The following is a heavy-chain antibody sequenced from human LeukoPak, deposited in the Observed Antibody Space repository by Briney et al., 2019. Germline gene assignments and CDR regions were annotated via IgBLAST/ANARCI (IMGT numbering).Heavy chain of an antibody. CDR3: ATSRTFDY. Sequence: GGSLRLSCAASGFSFNSYGMNWVRQAPGKGLVWVSRINSEGSSTSYADSVKGRFTISRDNAKNTLFLHMNSLRSEDTAVYYCATSRTFDYWGQGTLVTVSS. V-gene: IGHV3-74*01. CDR1: GFSFNSYG. CDR2: INSEGSST. J-gene: IGHJ4*02.